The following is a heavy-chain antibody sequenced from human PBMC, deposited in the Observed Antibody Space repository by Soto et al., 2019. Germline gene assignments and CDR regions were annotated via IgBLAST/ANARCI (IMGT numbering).Heavy chain of an antibody. Sequence: QLQLQESGSGLVKPSQTLSLTCAVSGGSISSGGYSWSWIRQPPGQGLEWIGYIYHSGSTYYNPSLKSRVTISVDRSKNQFSRKLSSVTAADTAVYYCARAHYYDSSGALGFDYWGQGTLVTVSS. CDR1: GGSISSGGYS. CDR2: IYHSGST. CDR3: ARAHYYDSSGALGFDY. J-gene: IGHJ4*02. D-gene: IGHD3-22*01. V-gene: IGHV4-30-2*01.